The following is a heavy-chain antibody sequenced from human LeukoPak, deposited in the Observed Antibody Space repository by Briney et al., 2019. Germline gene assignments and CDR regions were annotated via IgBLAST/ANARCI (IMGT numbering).Heavy chain of an antibody. J-gene: IGHJ4*02. D-gene: IGHD4-11*01. CDR2: FSYDGSSK. V-gene: IGHV3-30-3*01. Sequence: GGSLRLSCAASGFTFSNYAVHWVRQAPGKGLEWVAVFSYDGSSKYYADSVKGRLTISRDNSKNTLYLQMSSLRAEDTAVYFCARGDYSNYFFDYWGQGTLVTVSS. CDR3: ARGDYSNYFFDY. CDR1: GFTFSNYA.